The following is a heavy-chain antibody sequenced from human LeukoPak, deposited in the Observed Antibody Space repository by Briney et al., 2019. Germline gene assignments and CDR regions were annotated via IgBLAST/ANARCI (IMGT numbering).Heavy chain of an antibody. CDR3: ASLHYYGSGSYYS. Sequence: SETLSLTCTVSGGSISSYYWSWIRQPPGKGLEWIGYIYYSGSTNYNPSLKGRVTISVDTSKNQFSLKLSSVTAADTAVYYCASLHYYGSGSYYSWGQGTLVTVSS. CDR2: IYYSGST. V-gene: IGHV4-59*01. J-gene: IGHJ4*02. CDR1: GGSISSYY. D-gene: IGHD3-10*01.